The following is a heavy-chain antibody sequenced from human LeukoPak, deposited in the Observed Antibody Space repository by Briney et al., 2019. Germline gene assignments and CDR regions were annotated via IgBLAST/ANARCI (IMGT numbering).Heavy chain of an antibody. Sequence: GGSLRLSCAASGFTFSSNAMSWVRQAPGKGLEWVSTISGTGGGTYYAVSVKGRFTISRDNSKNTLYLQMNSLRAEDTAVYYCAKDREKWGNYYYYGMDVWGQGTTVTASS. CDR3: AKDREKWGNYYYYGMDV. V-gene: IGHV3-23*01. J-gene: IGHJ6*02. CDR2: ISGTGGGT. CDR1: GFTFSSNA. D-gene: IGHD3-16*01.